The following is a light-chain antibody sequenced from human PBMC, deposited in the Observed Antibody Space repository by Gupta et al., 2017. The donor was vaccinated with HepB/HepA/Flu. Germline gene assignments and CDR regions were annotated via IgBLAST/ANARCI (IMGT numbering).Light chain of an antibody. V-gene: IGKV3-20*01. Sequence: EIVLTPSPGTLSLSPGERATLSCRASQSVSSSYFAWYQQKPGQAPRLLIYGASSRATGITDRFSGSGSGTDFTLTISRLEPEDFTVYYCQQYGSSPITFGQGTRLEIK. CDR1: QSVSSSY. CDR3: QQYGSSPIT. J-gene: IGKJ5*01. CDR2: GAS.